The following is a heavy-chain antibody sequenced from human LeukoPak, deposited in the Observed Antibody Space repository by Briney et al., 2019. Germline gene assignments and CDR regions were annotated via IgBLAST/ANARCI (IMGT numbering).Heavy chain of an antibody. CDR3: ARDRRIVVVTAIRWLDP. CDR2: INPNSGGT. CDR1: GYTFTGYY. Sequence: GASVKVSCKASGYTFTGYYMHWVRQAPGQGLEWMGWINPNSGGTNYAQKFQGRVTMTRDTSISTAYMGLSRLRSDDTAVYYCARDRRIVVVTAIRWLDPWGQGTLVTVSS. D-gene: IGHD2-21*02. J-gene: IGHJ5*02. V-gene: IGHV1-2*02.